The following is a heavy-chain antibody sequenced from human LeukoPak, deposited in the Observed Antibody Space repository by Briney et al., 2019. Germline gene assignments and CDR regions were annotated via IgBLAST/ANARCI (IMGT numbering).Heavy chain of an antibody. D-gene: IGHD3-3*01. CDR2: INHSGST. V-gene: IGHV4-34*01. Sequence: SETLSLTCAVYGGSFSGYYWSWIRQPPGKGLEWIGEINHSGSTNYNPPLKSRVTISVDTSKNQFSLKLSSVTAADTAVYYCARVGEGSGYSGYFDYWGQGTLVTVSS. CDR1: GGSFSGYY. J-gene: IGHJ4*02. CDR3: ARVGEGSGYSGYFDY.